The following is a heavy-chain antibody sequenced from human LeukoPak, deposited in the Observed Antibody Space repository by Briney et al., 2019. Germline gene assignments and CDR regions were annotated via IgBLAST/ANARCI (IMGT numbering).Heavy chain of an antibody. CDR3: AKRGVVIRVILVGFHKEAYYFDS. J-gene: IGHJ4*02. D-gene: IGHD3-22*01. Sequence: PGGSLRLSCAVSGITLSNYAMTWVRQAPGKGLEWAAGISGSGGGTNYADSVKGRFTISRDNYKNTLYLQMNSLGAEDTAVYFCAKRGVVIRVILVGFHKEAYYFDSWGQGALVTVSS. CDR1: GITLSNYA. V-gene: IGHV3-23*01. CDR2: ISGSGGGT.